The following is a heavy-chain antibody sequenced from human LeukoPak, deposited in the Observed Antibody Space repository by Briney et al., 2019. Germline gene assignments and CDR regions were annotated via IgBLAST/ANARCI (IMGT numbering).Heavy chain of an antibody. Sequence: GSLRLSCAVSGFTVSSNYMSWIRQPPGKGLEWIGYIYYSGTTNYNPSLKSRVTISVDTSKNQFSLKLSSVTAADTAVYYCARGVYIAAAQYGYWGRGTLVTVSS. D-gene: IGHD6-13*01. V-gene: IGHV4-59*02. CDR2: IYYSGTT. CDR1: GFTVSSNY. CDR3: ARGVYIAAAQYGY. J-gene: IGHJ4*02.